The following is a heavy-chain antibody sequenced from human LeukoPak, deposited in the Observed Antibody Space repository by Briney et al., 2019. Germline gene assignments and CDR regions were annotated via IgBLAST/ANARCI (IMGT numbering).Heavy chain of an antibody. CDR2: IYSSGST. CDR3: ARRLAI. CDR1: GGCISSYS. Sequence: SETLSLTCTVSGGCISSYSWNWIRQPPGQGLEWIGIIYSSGSTNYNPSLKSRVTISVDTSKNQFSLKLSSVTAADTAVYYCARRLAIWGQGTLVTVSS. V-gene: IGHV4-59*01. D-gene: IGHD3-3*02. J-gene: IGHJ4*02.